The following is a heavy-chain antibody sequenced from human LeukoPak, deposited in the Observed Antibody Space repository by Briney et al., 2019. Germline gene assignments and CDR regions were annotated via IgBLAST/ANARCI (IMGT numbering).Heavy chain of an antibody. Sequence: PGGSLRLSCAASGFTFSTYSMNWVRQAPGKGLEWVSSISSSSSYIYYADSVKGRFTISRDNAKNSLYLQMNSLRAEDTAVYYCARVEDSSGYYGPYFDYWGLGTLVTVSS. CDR2: ISSSSSYI. D-gene: IGHD3-22*01. CDR3: ARVEDSSGYYGPYFDY. CDR1: GFTFSTYS. J-gene: IGHJ4*02. V-gene: IGHV3-21*01.